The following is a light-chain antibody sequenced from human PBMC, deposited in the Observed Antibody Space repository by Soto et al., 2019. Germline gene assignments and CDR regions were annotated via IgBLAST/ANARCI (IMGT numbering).Light chain of an antibody. CDR2: DVT. J-gene: IGLJ2*01. V-gene: IGLV2-11*01. CDR1: SSDVGGYNY. Sequence: QSAVTQPRSVSGSPGQSVTISCTGTSSDVGGYNYVSWYQQHPGKAPKVMIYDVTKRPSGVPDRFSGSKSGNTASLTISGLQAEDEADYYCCSYAGSYTLVFGGGTKVTVL. CDR3: CSYAGSYTLV.